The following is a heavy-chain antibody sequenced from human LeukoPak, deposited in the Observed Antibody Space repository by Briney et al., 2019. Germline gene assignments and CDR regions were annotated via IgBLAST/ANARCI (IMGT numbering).Heavy chain of an antibody. J-gene: IGHJ4*02. V-gene: IGHV3-21*01. CDR1: GFTFTTYS. D-gene: IGHD6-13*01. Sequence: GGSLRLSCEASGFTFTTYSMTWVRQAPGKGLEWVSIISSGSSAIFSADALKGRFTISRDDAKNLLYLDMNSLRAEDTAVYYCASWAGTATGFSGPFDYWGQGTLVTVSS. CDR3: ASWAGTATGFSGPFDY. CDR2: ISSGSSAI.